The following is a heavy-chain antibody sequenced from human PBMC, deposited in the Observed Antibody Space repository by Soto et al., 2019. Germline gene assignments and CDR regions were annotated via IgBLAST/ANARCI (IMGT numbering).Heavy chain of an antibody. CDR3: ARSREMTDAFDI. V-gene: IGHV4-31*03. CDR1: GGSISSGCYY. CDR2: IYYSGST. J-gene: IGHJ3*02. Sequence: SETLSLTCTVSGGSISSGCYYWSWIRQHPGKGLEWIGYIYYSGSTYYNPSLKSRVTISVDTSKNQFSLQLSSVTAADTAVYYCARSREMTDAFDIWGQGTMVTVSS.